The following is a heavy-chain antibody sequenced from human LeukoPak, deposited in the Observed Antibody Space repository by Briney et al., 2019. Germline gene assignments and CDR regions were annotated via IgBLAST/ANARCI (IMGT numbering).Heavy chain of an antibody. CDR3: AKDLVSAAGLFYYGMDV. V-gene: IGHV3-30*18. CDR2: ASYDGSNQ. CDR1: GSTFSSYG. D-gene: IGHD6-13*01. Sequence: GGSLRLSCAASGSTFSSYGMHWVRQAPGKGPEWVAAASYDGSNQYYVDSVKGRFTISRDNSQNTLNLQMNSLRAEDTAVYYCAKDLVSAAGLFYYGMDVWGQGTTVTVSS. J-gene: IGHJ6*02.